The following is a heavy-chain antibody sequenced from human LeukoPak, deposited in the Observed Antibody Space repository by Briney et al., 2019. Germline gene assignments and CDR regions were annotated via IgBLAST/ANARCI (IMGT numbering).Heavy chain of an antibody. CDR3: ASRTKNYYDSSGYYYAAQY. CDR2: ISSSGSTI. V-gene: IGHV3-48*01. CDR1: GFTFSSYS. D-gene: IGHD3-22*01. Sequence: GGSLRLSCAASGFTFSSYSMNWVRQAPGKGLEWVSYISSSGSTIYYADSVKGRFTISRDNAKNSLYLQMNSLRAEDTAVYYCASRTKNYYDSSGYYYAAQYWGQGTLVTVSS. J-gene: IGHJ4*02.